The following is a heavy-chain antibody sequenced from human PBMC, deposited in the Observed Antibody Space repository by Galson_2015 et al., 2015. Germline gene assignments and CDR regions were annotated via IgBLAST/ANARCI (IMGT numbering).Heavy chain of an antibody. CDR2: ISSSSTI. CDR3: AREPYCSGGSCYGFDY. CDR1: GFTFSSYS. J-gene: IGHJ4*02. V-gene: IGHV3-48*02. D-gene: IGHD2-15*01. Sequence: SLRLSCAASGFTFSSYSMNWVRQAPGKGLEWASYISSSSTIYYADSVKGRFTISRDNAKNSLYLQMNSLRDEDTAVYYCAREPYCSGGSCYGFDYWGQGTLVTVSS.